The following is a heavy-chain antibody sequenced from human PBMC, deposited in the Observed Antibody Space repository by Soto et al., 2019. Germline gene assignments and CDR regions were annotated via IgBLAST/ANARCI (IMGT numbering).Heavy chain of an antibody. Sequence: QVQLVQSGAEVKKPGSSVTVSCKASGGTFSSYTISWVRQAPGQGLEWMGGIIPIFGTANYAQKFQGRVTINADESTSTAYMELSSLRSEDTAVYYCARGNHRWLQLWYFDLWCSGTMVTVSS. V-gene: IGHV1-69*12. CDR2: IIPIFGTA. CDR1: GGTFSSYT. CDR3: ARGNHRWLQLWYFDL. D-gene: IGHD5-12*01. J-gene: IGHJ2*01.